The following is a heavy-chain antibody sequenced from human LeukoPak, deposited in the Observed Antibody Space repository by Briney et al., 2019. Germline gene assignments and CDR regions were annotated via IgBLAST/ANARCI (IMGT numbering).Heavy chain of an antibody. J-gene: IGHJ6*03. CDR2: ISSSSSYI. Sequence: PGGSLRLSCAASGFTFSNYWMHWVRQAPGKGLVWVSSISSSSSYIYYADSVKGRFTISRDNAKNSLYLQMNSLRAEDTAVYYCARGSGSFLPITYYYYYMDVWGKGTTVTVSS. D-gene: IGHD1-26*01. V-gene: IGHV3-21*01. CDR1: GFTFSNYW. CDR3: ARGSGSFLPITYYYYYMDV.